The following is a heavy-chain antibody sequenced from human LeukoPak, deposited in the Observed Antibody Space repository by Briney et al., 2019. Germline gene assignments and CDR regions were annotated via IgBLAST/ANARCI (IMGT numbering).Heavy chain of an antibody. J-gene: IGHJ4*02. Sequence: ASVNVSCKASGYTFSIYGITWVRQAPGQGLEWMGWISAYNGDTHYAQKFQGRVTMTTDTSTSTVYMEMRSLRSDDTAVYYCARRIAAAGFDFWGQGTLVTVSS. V-gene: IGHV1-18*01. CDR2: ISAYNGDT. D-gene: IGHD6-13*01. CDR1: GYTFSIYG. CDR3: ARRIAAAGFDF.